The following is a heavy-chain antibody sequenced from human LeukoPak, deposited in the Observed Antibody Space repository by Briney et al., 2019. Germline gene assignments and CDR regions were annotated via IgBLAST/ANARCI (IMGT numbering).Heavy chain of an antibody. CDR3: ARDLGTPRFRYYYGMDV. CDR2: IKQDGSEK. CDR1: GFTFSSYW. Sequence: SGGSLRLSCAASGFTFSSYWMSWVRQAPGKGLEWVANIKQDGSEKYYVDSVKGRFTISRDNAKNSLYLQMNSLRAEDTAVYYCARDLGTPRFRYYYGMDVWGQGTTVTVSS. V-gene: IGHV3-7*01. J-gene: IGHJ6*02. D-gene: IGHD3-16*01.